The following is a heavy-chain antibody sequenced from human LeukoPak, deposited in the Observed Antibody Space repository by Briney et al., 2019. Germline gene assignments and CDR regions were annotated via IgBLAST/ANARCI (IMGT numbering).Heavy chain of an antibody. J-gene: IGHJ6*03. Sequence: GASVKVSCKASGYIFTGHYMNWVRQVPGQGLEWMGRINPKTGGTNYAQNFQGRVTMTRDTSISTTYMELSRLRPDDTAVYYCASGYKNYYMDVWGKGTTVTVSS. CDR2: INPKTGGT. V-gene: IGHV1-2*06. CDR3: ASGYKNYYMDV. CDR1: GYIFTGHY. D-gene: IGHD5-18*01.